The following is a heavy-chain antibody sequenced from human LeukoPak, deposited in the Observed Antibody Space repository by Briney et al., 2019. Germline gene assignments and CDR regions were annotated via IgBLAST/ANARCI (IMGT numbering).Heavy chain of an antibody. D-gene: IGHD2-2*01. Sequence: ASVKVSCKASGYTFTSYDINWVRQATGQGLEWMGWMNPNSGNTGYAQKFQGRVTMTRNTSISTAYMELSSLRSKDTAVYYCARGRYCSSTSCYPAEGIAAAGLDYYYYYMDVWGKGTTVTVSS. CDR3: ARGRYCSSTSCYPAEGIAAAGLDYYYYYMDV. J-gene: IGHJ6*03. CDR2: MNPNSGNT. V-gene: IGHV1-8*01. CDR1: GYTFTSYD.